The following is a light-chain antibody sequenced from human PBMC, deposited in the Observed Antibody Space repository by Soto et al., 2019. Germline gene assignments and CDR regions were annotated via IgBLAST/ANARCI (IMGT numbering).Light chain of an antibody. CDR2: GAS. V-gene: IGKV3-20*01. CDR1: QSVSSSY. CDR3: QQYGSSAPIT. J-gene: IGKJ5*01. Sequence: EIVLTQSPGTLSLSPGERATLSCRASQSVSSSYLACYQQKPGQAPRPLIYGASSRATGIPDRFSGSGSETDFTLTISRLEPEDFALYYCQQYGSSAPITFGQGTRLEIK.